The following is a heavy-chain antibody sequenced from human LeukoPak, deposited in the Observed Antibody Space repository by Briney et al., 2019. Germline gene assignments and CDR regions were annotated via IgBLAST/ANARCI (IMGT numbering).Heavy chain of an antibody. V-gene: IGHV1-46*01. D-gene: IGHD4-17*01. Sequence: ASVKVSCKASGYTFISYYMHWVRQAPGQGLEWMGIINPSGGSTSYAQKFQGRVTMTRDTSTSTVYMELSSLRSEDMAVYYCARSGDYGDYVGAFDIWGQGTMVTVSS. CDR1: GYTFISYY. CDR3: ARSGDYGDYVGAFDI. J-gene: IGHJ3*02. CDR2: INPSGGST.